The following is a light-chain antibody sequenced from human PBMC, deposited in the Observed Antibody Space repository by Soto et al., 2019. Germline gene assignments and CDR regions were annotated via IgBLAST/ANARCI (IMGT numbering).Light chain of an antibody. CDR3: QQRSNWPQLT. V-gene: IGKV3-11*01. J-gene: IGKJ4*01. CDR2: DAS. CDR1: RSVSSY. Sequence: EIVLTQSPATLSWSPGERSGLSCGGSRSVSSYLACYQQKPGQAPRLLIYDASNRATGIPARFSGSGSGTDFTLTISSLGPEDFAVYYCQQRSNWPQLTFGGGTKVDI.